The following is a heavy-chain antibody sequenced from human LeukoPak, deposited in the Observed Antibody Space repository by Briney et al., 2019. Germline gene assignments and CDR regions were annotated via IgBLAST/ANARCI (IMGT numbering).Heavy chain of an antibody. V-gene: IGHV3-73*01. CDR3: TRLYDYGDFGFDY. Sequence: GGSLRLSCAASGFTFSGSAIHWVRQASGKGLEWVGRIRSKANSYATAYAASVKGRFTISRDDSKNTAYLQMNSLKTEDTAVYYCTRLYDYGDFGFDYWGQGTLVTVSS. CDR1: GFTFSGSA. CDR2: IRSKANSYAT. D-gene: IGHD4-17*01. J-gene: IGHJ4*02.